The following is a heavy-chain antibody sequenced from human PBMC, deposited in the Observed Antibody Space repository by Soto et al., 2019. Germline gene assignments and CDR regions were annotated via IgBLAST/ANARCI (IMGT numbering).Heavy chain of an antibody. V-gene: IGHV3-7*01. CDR3: ARASFSPVTPSHSNSYYRDV. CDR2: IKQDGSEK. CDR1: GFTFSSYW. J-gene: IGHJ6*03. Sequence: PGGSLRLSCAASGFTFSSYWMSWVRQAPGKGLEWVANIKQDGSEKYYVDSVKGRFTISRDNAKNSLYLQMNSLRAEDTAVYSFARASFSPVTPSHSNSYYRDVWAKGSPDTVP. D-gene: IGHD1-26*01.